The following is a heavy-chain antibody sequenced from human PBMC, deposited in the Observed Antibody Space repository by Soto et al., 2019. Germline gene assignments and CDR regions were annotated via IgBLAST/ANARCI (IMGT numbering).Heavy chain of an antibody. D-gene: IGHD6-6*01. V-gene: IGHV3-7*01. CDR2: IKHDGSEK. Sequence: GGSLRLSCAASGFTFSSYWMSWVRQAPGKGLEWVANIKHDGSEKYYVDSVKGRFTISRDNANNSLYLHMNSLRDDDTAVYYCARDRPRDRSSQRNYYHYGMDVWGQGTTVTVSS. J-gene: IGHJ6*02. CDR1: GFTFSSYW. CDR3: ARDRPRDRSSQRNYYHYGMDV.